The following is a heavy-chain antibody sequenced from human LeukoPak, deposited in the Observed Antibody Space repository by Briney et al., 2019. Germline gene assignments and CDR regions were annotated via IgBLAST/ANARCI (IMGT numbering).Heavy chain of an antibody. Sequence: SETLSLTCAVYGGSFSGYYWSWIRQPPGKGLEWIGEINRSGSTNYNPSLKSRVTISVDTSKNQFSLRLSSVTAADTAVYYCARGRLAVAGTSLVRAFDIWGQGTMVTVSS. CDR3: ARGRLAVAGTSLVRAFDI. J-gene: IGHJ3*02. D-gene: IGHD6-19*01. V-gene: IGHV4-34*01. CDR2: INRSGST. CDR1: GGSFSGYY.